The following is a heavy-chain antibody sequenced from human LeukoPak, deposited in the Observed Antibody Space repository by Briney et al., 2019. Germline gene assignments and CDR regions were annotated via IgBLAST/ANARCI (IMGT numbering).Heavy chain of an antibody. CDR3: AKGNHYGSGSTFDY. V-gene: IGHV3-23*01. CDR1: GFTFSSYG. CDR2: ISGSGGST. Sequence: GGSLRLSCAASGFTFSSYGMSWVRQAPGKGLEWVSAISGSGGSTYYADSVKGRFTISRDNSKNTLYLQMNSLRAEDTAAYYCAKGNHYGSGSTFDYWGQGTLVTVSS. J-gene: IGHJ4*02. D-gene: IGHD3-10*01.